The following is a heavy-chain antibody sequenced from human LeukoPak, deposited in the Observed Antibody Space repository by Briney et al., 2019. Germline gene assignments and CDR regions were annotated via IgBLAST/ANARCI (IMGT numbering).Heavy chain of an antibody. CDR2: IIYSGRT. CDR1: GGSFNDYY. Sequence: SETLSLTCGVSGGSFNDYYWTWIRQPPGKGLEWIGEIIYSGRTNYSPSLKSRVTLSVDTSKNQFSLKLSSVTAADTAVYYCARGLVGATRVDYWGQGTLVTVSS. D-gene: IGHD1-26*01. CDR3: ARGLVGATRVDY. V-gene: IGHV4-34*01. J-gene: IGHJ4*02.